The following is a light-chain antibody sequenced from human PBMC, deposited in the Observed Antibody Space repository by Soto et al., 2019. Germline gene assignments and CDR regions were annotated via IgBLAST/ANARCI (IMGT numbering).Light chain of an antibody. CDR1: SSNIGSNY. V-gene: IGLV1-47*01. J-gene: IGLJ1*01. CDR2: RNN. CDR3: AAWDDSLSGIDV. Sequence: QSVLTQPPSASGTPGQRVTISCSGSSSNIGSNYVYWYQQLPGTAPKLLIYRNNQRPSGVPDRFSGSKSGTSASLAISGLRSEDEADYYCAAWDDSLSGIDVFGTGIKVTVL.